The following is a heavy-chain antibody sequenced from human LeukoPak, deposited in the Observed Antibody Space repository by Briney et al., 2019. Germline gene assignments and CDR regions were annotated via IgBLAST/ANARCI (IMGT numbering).Heavy chain of an antibody. V-gene: IGHV1-18*01. CDR3: ARALVDTAMVKGYFDL. Sequence: ASVTVSCKASGYSFNKYAMNWVRQAPGQGLEWMGWISAYNGNTNYAQKLQGRVTMTTDTSTSTAYMELRSLRSDDTAVYYCARALVDTAMVKGYFDLWGRGTPVTVSS. CDR1: GYSFNKYA. J-gene: IGHJ2*01. D-gene: IGHD5-18*01. CDR2: ISAYNGNT.